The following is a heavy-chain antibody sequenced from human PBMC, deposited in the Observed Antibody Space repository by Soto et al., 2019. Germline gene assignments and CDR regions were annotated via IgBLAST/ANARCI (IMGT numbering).Heavy chain of an antibody. D-gene: IGHD6-6*01. CDR1: GGTFSSYA. CDR3: ARDPYGASGSSSAYYYYYGMDV. V-gene: IGHV1-69*06. J-gene: IGHJ6*02. Sequence: SVKVSCKASGGTFSSYAISWVRQAPGQGLEWMGGIIPIFGTANYAQKFQGRVTITADKSTSTAYMELSSLRSEDTAVYYCARDPYGASGSSSAYYYYYGMDVWGQGTTVTVSS. CDR2: IIPIFGTA.